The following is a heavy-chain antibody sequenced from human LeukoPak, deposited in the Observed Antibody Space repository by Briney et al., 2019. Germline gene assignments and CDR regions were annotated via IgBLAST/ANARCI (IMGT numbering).Heavy chain of an antibody. Sequence: SETLSLTCAVYGGSFSGYYWSWIRQPPGKGLEWIGEINHSGSTNYNPSLNSRVTISVDTSKNQFSLRLSSVTAADTAVYYCARDGDYYDSSGYCFDYWGQGTLVTVSS. CDR2: INHSGST. V-gene: IGHV4-34*01. J-gene: IGHJ4*02. CDR1: GGSFSGYY. D-gene: IGHD3-22*01. CDR3: ARDGDYYDSSGYCFDY.